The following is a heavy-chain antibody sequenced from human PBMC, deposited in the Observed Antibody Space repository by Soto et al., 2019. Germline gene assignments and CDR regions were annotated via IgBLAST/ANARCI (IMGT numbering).Heavy chain of an antibody. CDR3: ARGGDLEWLSGVSRVLDAFDI. Sequence: QVQLQESGPGLVKPSQTLSLTCTVSGGSISSGGYYWSWIRQHPGKGLEWLGYIYYSGSTYYNPSLKSRVTISVDTSKNQFSLKLSSVTAADTAVYYCARGGDLEWLSGVSRVLDAFDIWGQGTMVTVSS. V-gene: IGHV4-31*03. D-gene: IGHD3-3*01. CDR1: GGSISSGGYY. J-gene: IGHJ3*02. CDR2: IYYSGST.